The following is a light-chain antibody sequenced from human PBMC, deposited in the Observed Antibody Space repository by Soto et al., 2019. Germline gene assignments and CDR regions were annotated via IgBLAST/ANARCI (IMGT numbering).Light chain of an antibody. Sequence: EIVLTQSPGTLSLSPGERATLSCRASQSVSSSYLAWYQQKPGQAPRLLIYGASSRATGIPDRFSGSGSGTDLPLTISRLEPEDLAVDYCQQYGSAPPYTFGQGTKLEIK. CDR1: QSVSSSY. CDR3: QQYGSAPPYT. J-gene: IGKJ2*01. V-gene: IGKV3-20*01. CDR2: GAS.